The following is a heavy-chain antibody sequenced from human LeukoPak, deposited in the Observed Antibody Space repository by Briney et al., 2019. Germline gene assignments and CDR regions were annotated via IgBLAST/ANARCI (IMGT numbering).Heavy chain of an antibody. V-gene: IGHV4-61*02. Sequence: SQTLSLTCTVSGGSISSGSYYWSWIRQPAGKGLEWIGRIYTSGSTNYNPSLKSRVTISVDTSKNRFSLKLSSVTAADTAVYYCARWRVAAAAFDYWGQGTLVTVSS. CDR2: IYTSGST. J-gene: IGHJ4*02. CDR3: ARWRVAAAAFDY. CDR1: GGSISSGSYY. D-gene: IGHD6-13*01.